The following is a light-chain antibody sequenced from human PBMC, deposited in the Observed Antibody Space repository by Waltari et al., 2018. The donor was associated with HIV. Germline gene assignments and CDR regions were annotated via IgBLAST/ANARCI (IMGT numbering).Light chain of an antibody. Sequence: DIVMTQSPDSLAVSLGERATIQSKSSHNVFYSSNNKNYLSWYQHKPGQPPKLIIYWASSRQSGVPDRFSGSGSGTDFTLTISSLQAEDVAVYFCQQTYTIPPTFGGGTKVEIK. CDR2: WAS. CDR1: HNVFYSSNNKNY. CDR3: QQTYTIPPT. J-gene: IGKJ4*01. V-gene: IGKV4-1*01.